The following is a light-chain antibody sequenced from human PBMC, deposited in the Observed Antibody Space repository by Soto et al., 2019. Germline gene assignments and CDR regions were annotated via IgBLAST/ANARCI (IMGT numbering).Light chain of an antibody. Sequence: IVMTQSPATLSVSPGERATLSCRASQSISTNLGWYQQKPGQAPSPLISGASNRAAGIPARFSGRGSGTEFTLTISNLQTENFAIYYCQHYISWPTFGQRTRLEIK. J-gene: IGKJ5*01. CDR1: QSISTN. CDR2: GAS. V-gene: IGKV3-15*01. CDR3: QHYISWPT.